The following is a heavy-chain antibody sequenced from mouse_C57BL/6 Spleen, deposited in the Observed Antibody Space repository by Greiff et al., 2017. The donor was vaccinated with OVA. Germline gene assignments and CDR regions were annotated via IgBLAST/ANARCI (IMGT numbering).Heavy chain of an antibody. CDR3: ARGRGYYDY. V-gene: IGHV5-17*01. CDR1: GFTFSDYG. Sequence: EVKVVESGGGLVKPGGSLKLSCAASGFTFSDYGMHWVRQAPEKGLEWVGYISSGSSTIYYADTVKGRFTISRDNAKNTLFLQMTSLRSEDTAMYYCARGRGYYDYWGQGTTLTVSS. J-gene: IGHJ2*01. D-gene: IGHD2-3*01. CDR2: ISSGSSTI.